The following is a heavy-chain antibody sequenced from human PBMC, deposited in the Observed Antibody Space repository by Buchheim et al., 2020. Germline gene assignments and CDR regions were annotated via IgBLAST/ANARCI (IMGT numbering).Heavy chain of an antibody. D-gene: IGHD2-15*01. V-gene: IGHV3-15*01. CDR1: GFPFDTAW. CDR2: IKNRFDGGTT. J-gene: IGHJ1*01. Sequence: EVQLEESGGGLVKPGGSLRVSCAASGFPFDTAWMSWVRQAPGKGLEWVGRIKNRFDGGTTDYAAPVKGRFTISRDDSSHTLYLQMNSLKIEDTAVYYCTTDIPLYGSGGNCYRQWGQGT. CDR3: TTDIPLYGSGGNCYRQ.